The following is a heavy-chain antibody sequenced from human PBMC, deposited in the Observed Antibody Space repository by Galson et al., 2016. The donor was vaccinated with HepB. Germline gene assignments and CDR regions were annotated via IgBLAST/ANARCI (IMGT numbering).Heavy chain of an antibody. D-gene: IGHD2/OR15-2a*01. J-gene: IGHJ4*02. Sequence: SLRLSCAASGFRVSTNYVSWIRQSPGRGLEWVSIIFSSGGTDYADSVKGRFTISRDNSKNTVYLQMNSLRGEDTAVYYCARVQFYFVAGFFDYWGQGTPVTVSS. CDR2: IFSSGGT. CDR1: GFRVSTNY. V-gene: IGHV3-53*01. CDR3: ARVQFYFVAGFFDY.